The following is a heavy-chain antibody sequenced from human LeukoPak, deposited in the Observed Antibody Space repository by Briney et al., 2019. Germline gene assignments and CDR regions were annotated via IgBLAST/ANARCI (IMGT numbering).Heavy chain of an antibody. CDR2: LYYSGSF. CDR3: ARDLPPNYYDSSGQPEGFDY. Sequence: SETLSLTSTVYGGTISTYLWSWIRQPPGQGLKWIGNLYYSGSFNYNPSLESRITISVDTFKNPFSLKLSSVTAADTAVYYCARDLPPNYYDSSGQPEGFDYWGQGTLVTVSS. J-gene: IGHJ4*02. D-gene: IGHD3-22*01. CDR1: GGTISTYL. V-gene: IGHV4-59*12.